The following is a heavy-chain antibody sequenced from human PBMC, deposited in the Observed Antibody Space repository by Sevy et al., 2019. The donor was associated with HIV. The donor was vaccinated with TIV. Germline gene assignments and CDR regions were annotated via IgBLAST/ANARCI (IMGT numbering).Heavy chain of an antibody. CDR1: GFTFSSYS. Sequence: GGSLRLSCAASGFTFSSYSMNWVRQAPGKGLEWVSSISSSSSYIYYGDSVKGRFTISRDNAKNSLYLQMNSLRAEDTAVYYCARDPSSSGWPRGDFDYWGQGTLVTVSS. CDR2: ISSSSSYI. J-gene: IGHJ4*02. D-gene: IGHD6-19*01. V-gene: IGHV3-21*01. CDR3: ARDPSSSGWPRGDFDY.